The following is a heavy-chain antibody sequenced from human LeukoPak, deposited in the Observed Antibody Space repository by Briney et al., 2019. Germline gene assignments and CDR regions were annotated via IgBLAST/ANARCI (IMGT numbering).Heavy chain of an antibody. CDR2: MYNSGST. D-gene: IGHD2-21*02. V-gene: IGHV4-59*08. J-gene: IGHJ4*02. CDR1: GASISSYY. Sequence: PSETLSLTCTVSGASISSYYWSWIRQPPGKGLEWIGYMYNSGSTKYNPSLKSRVTISVDTSKNQFSLKLSSVTAADTAVYYCARIWRAYCGGDCYSYYFDYWGQGTLVTVSS. CDR3: ARIWRAYCGGDCYSYYFDY.